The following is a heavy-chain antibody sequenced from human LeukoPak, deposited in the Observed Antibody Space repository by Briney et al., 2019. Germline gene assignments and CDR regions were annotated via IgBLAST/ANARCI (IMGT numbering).Heavy chain of an antibody. Sequence: PGGSLRLSCAAFGFTFSSYSMNWVRQAPGKGLEWVSFISSSSSYIYYADSVKGRFTISRDNAKNSLYLQMNSLRAEDTAVYYCARAYRTFATNDAFDIWGQGTMVTVSS. D-gene: IGHD1-14*01. J-gene: IGHJ3*02. V-gene: IGHV3-21*01. CDR1: GFTFSSYS. CDR2: ISSSSSYI. CDR3: ARAYRTFATNDAFDI.